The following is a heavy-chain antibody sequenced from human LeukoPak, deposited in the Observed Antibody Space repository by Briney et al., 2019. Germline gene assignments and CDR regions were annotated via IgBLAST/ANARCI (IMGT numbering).Heavy chain of an antibody. V-gene: IGHV3-21*01. J-gene: IGHJ4*02. CDR1: GFTFSSSS. D-gene: IGHD1-7*01. CDR3: ASERYNWNYAFDY. Sequence: GGSLRLSCAASGFTFSSSSMNWVRQAPGKGLEWVSSISSGSSYIYYADPLKGRFTVSRDNAKNSLYLQMNSLRAEDTAVYYCASERYNWNYAFDYWGRGILVTVSS. CDR2: ISSGSSYI.